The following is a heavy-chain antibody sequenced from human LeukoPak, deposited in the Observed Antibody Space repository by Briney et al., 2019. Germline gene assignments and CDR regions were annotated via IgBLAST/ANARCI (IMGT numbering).Heavy chain of an antibody. D-gene: IGHD3-10*01. CDR2: ISSSSSYI. CDR3: ARDCLAVRGVWCY. V-gene: IGHV3-21*01. Sequence: KAGGSLRLSCAASGFTFSSYSMNWVRQAPGKGLEWVSSISSSSSYIYYADSVKGRFTISRDNAKNSLYLQMNSLRAEDTAVYYCARDCLAVRGVWCYWGQGTLVTVSS. J-gene: IGHJ4*02. CDR1: GFTFSSYS.